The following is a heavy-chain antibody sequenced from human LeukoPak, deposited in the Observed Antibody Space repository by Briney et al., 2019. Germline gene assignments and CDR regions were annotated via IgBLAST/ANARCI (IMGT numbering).Heavy chain of an antibody. CDR1: GGSITNTNY. CDR3: AREGGPYRPLDY. Sequence: PSETLSLTCGVSGGSITNTNYWTWVRQPPGKGLEWIGEVNLQGSTNYNPSLGRVAISVDTSENHISLQLTSVTAAGTAVYYCAREGGPYRPLDYSGQGTLVTVSS. CDR2: VNLQGST. J-gene: IGHJ4*02. V-gene: IGHV4-4*02.